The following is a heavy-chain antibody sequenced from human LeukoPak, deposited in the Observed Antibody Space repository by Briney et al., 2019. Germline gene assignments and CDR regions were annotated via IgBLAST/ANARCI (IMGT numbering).Heavy chain of an antibody. V-gene: IGHV3-30*02. Sequence: GGSLRLSCAASGFNFSNFGIHWVRQAPGKGLEWVAFIRYDGSNKYYADSVKGRFTISRDNSKNTLYLQMNSLRAEDTAVYYCAKDRSPFTIFGVVLDYWGQGTLVTVSS. CDR1: GFNFSNFG. J-gene: IGHJ4*02. D-gene: IGHD3-3*01. CDR3: AKDRSPFTIFGVVLDY. CDR2: IRYDGSNK.